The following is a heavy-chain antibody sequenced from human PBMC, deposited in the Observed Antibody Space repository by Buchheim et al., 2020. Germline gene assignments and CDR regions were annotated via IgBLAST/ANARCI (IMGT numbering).Heavy chain of an antibody. J-gene: IGHJ4*02. CDR3: ARDSGYRSEY. D-gene: IGHD5-18*01. CDR2: LDHSGFT. Sequence: QVQLQESGPGLVKPSGTLSLTCAVSGDSVSNGNWWNWVRQPPGKGLEWIGELDHSGFTKYNPSLKSRVTIELDKPKNQFSPKQTTMTATDTAVYYCARDSGYRSEYWGQGTL. V-gene: IGHV4-4*02. CDR1: GDSVSNGNW.